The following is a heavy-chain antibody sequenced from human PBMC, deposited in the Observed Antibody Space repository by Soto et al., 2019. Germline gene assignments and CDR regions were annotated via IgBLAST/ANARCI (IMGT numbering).Heavy chain of an antibody. V-gene: IGHV5-10-1*01. D-gene: IGHD5-12*01. CDR3: ARLAMATRRGYYGMDV. J-gene: IGHJ6*02. CDR2: IDPSDSYT. CDR1: GYSFTSYW. Sequence: GESLKISCKGSGYSFTSYWISWVRQMPGKGLEWMGRIDPSDSYTNYSPSFQGHVTISAVKSISTAYLQWSSLKASDTAMYYCARLAMATRRGYYGMDVWGQGTTVTV.